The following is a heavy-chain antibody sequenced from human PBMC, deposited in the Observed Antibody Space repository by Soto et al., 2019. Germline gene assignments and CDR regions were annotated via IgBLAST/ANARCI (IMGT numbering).Heavy chain of an antibody. Sequence: ASVKVSCKASGCTFSSNTIRWVRQSPGQGLEWMGWINPISGGTNYAQKFQGWVTMTGDTSISTAYMELSRLRSDDTAVYYCASEGAAGTSFDIWGQGTMVTVSS. D-gene: IGHD6-13*01. J-gene: IGHJ3*02. CDR2: INPISGGT. CDR3: ASEGAAGTSFDI. CDR1: GCTFSSNT. V-gene: IGHV1-2*04.